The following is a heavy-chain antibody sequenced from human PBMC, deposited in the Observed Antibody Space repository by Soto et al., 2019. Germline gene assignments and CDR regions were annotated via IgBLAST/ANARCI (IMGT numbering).Heavy chain of an antibody. V-gene: IGHV3-23*01. CDR1: GFNFGDNA. J-gene: IGHJ4*02. Sequence: GGSLRLSCTASGFNFGDNAMTWVRQAPGKGLEWVSAISSRGDSTKNADSVKGQFTISRDNYKNTIYLQMNILRAEDTAVYYCTRLSPYYDFWSGTMTDWGQGTLVTVSS. CDR3: TRLSPYYDFWSGTMTD. D-gene: IGHD3-3*01. CDR2: ISSRGDST.